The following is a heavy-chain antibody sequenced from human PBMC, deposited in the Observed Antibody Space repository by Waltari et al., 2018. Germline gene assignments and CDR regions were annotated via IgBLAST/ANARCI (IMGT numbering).Heavy chain of an antibody. V-gene: IGHV4-38-2*01. J-gene: IGHJ3*02. Sequence: QVQLQESGPGLAKSSETLSLTCDGSGYSMRGGYYWGWIRQPPRKGLEWIASIYQSGSSYYNPSLRSRVTISVDTSRNQFSLEMTSVTATDTATYYCVAAKEYYYDGSGDDAFETWGQGTLVTVSS. D-gene: IGHD3-22*01. CDR1: GYSMRGGYY. CDR2: IYQSGSS. CDR3: VAAKEYYYDGSGDDAFET.